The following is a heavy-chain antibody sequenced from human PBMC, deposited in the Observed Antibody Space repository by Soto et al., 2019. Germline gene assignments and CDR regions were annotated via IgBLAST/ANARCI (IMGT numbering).Heavy chain of an antibody. V-gene: IGHV6-1*01. D-gene: IGHD2-2*01. Sequence: SQTLSLTCAISGASVSGNSAAWNWVRQSPSRGLEWLGRTYYRSKWYNDYAVSVKSRITVTPDTSKNQFSLHLNSVTREDTAVYYCAIFFPCYDGHQNLHSFPVRRSSDL. CDR3: AIFFPCYDGHQNLHSFPVRRSSDL. J-gene: IGHJ2*01. CDR1: GASVSGNSAA. CDR2: TYYRSKWYN.